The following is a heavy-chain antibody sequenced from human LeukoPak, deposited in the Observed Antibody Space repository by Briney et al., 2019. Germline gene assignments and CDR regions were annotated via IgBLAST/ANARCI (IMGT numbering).Heavy chain of an antibody. V-gene: IGHV1-2*02. Sequence: ASVKVSCKASGYTFTGYYMHWVRQAPGQGLEWMGWINPNSGGTNYAQKFQGRVTMTRDTSISTAYMELSRLRSDDTAVYYCARVAPKTYYYGSGSYGYWGQGTLVTVSS. D-gene: IGHD3-10*01. CDR2: INPNSGGT. CDR3: ARVAPKTYYYGSGSYGY. CDR1: GYTFTGYY. J-gene: IGHJ4*02.